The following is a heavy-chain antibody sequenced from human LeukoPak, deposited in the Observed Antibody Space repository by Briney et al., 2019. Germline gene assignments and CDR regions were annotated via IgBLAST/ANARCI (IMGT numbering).Heavy chain of an antibody. J-gene: IGHJ4*02. CDR1: GDSISSYY. CDR2: IYYSGST. D-gene: IGHD3-22*01. CDR3: ARARSSGYSFDY. Sequence: SETLSLTCTVSGDSISSYYWNWLRQPPGKGLEWIGDIYYSGSTNYNPCLKSRVTISVDTSKNQFSLKLSSVTAADTAVYYCARARSSGYSFDYWGQGTLVTVSS. V-gene: IGHV4-59*01.